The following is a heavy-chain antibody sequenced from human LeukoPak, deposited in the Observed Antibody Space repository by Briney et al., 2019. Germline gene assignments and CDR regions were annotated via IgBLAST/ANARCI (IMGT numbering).Heavy chain of an antibody. CDR3: ASGNYDFWSGSRGSTLDY. CDR1: GGSISSGGYY. D-gene: IGHD3-3*01. CDR2: IYTSGST. Sequence: SETLSLTCTVSGGSISSGGYYWSWIRQPAGKELEWIGRIYTSGSTNYNPSLKSRVTISVDTSKNQFSLKLSSVTAADTAVYYCASGNYDFWSGSRGSTLDYWGQGTLVTVSS. V-gene: IGHV4-61*02. J-gene: IGHJ4*02.